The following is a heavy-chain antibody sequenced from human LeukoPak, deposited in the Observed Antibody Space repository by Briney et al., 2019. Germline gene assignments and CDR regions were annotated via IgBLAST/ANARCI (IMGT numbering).Heavy chain of an antibody. J-gene: IGHJ2*01. V-gene: IGHV4-31*02. CDR1: GGSISSGGYY. CDR3: ARVRGRWLQFFDL. D-gene: IGHD5-24*01. CDR2: IYNSGST. Sequence: KPSETLSLTCTVSGGSISSGGYYWSWIRQHPGKGLEWIGYIYNSGSTYYNPSLKSRVTISVGTSKNQFSLKLSSVTAADTAVYYCARVRGRWLQFFDLWGRGTLVTVSS.